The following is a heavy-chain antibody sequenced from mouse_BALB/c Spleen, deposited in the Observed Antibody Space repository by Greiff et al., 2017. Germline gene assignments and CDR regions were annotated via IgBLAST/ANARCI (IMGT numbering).Heavy chain of an antibody. J-gene: IGHJ2*01. CDR2: ISYDGSN. CDR3: ARDGYDVFDY. V-gene: IGHV3-6*02. CDR1: GYSITSGYY. D-gene: IGHD2-14*01. Sequence: EVQLQESGPGLVKPSQSLSLTCSVTGYSITSGYYWNWIRQFPGNKLEWMGYISYDGSNNYNPSLKNRISITRDTSKNQFFLKLNSVTTEDTATYYCARDGYDVFDYWGQGTTLTVSS.